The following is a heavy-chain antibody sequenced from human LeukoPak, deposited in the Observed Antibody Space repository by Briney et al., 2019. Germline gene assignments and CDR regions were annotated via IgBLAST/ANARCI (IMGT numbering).Heavy chain of an antibody. CDR1: GGSISSSNW. CDR3: ARVSYYDISTGYSINWFDP. Sequence: SETLSLTCAVSGGSISSSNWWSWVRQPPGKGLEWIGEIYHSGSTNYNPSLKSRVAISVDKSKNQFSLKLSSVTAADTAVYYCARVSYYDISTGYSINWFDPWGQGTLVTVSS. V-gene: IGHV4-4*02. J-gene: IGHJ5*02. D-gene: IGHD3-9*01. CDR2: IYHSGST.